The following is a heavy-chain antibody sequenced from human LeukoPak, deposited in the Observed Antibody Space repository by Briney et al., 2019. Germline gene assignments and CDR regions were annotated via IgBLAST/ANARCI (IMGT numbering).Heavy chain of an antibody. Sequence: GGSLRLSCAASGFTFSSYAMSWVRQAPGKGLEWVSAISGSGGSTYYADSVKGRFTISRDNSKNTLYLQMNSLRAEDMAVYYCAILQQWLGRDSFDYWGQGTLVTVSS. D-gene: IGHD6-19*01. V-gene: IGHV3-23*01. CDR2: ISGSGGST. CDR1: GFTFSSYA. J-gene: IGHJ4*02. CDR3: AILQQWLGRDSFDY.